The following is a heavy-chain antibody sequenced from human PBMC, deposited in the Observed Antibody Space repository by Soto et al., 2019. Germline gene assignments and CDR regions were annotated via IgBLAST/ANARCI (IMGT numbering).Heavy chain of an antibody. CDR1: GFSLTTSGVG. V-gene: IGHV2-5*02. J-gene: IGHJ4*02. Sequence: QITLNESGPTVVKPTETLTLTCTFSGFSLTTSGVGVGWVRQSPGKAPEWLAFIYWDDDKRYSTYLNSRLTITTDTAKNQVVLTMANVDPADTATYYCAHRVLRAVFGLVTTTASYFDFWGQGTPVVVSS. D-gene: IGHD3-3*01. CDR2: IYWDDDK. CDR3: AHRVLRAVFGLVTTTASYFDF.